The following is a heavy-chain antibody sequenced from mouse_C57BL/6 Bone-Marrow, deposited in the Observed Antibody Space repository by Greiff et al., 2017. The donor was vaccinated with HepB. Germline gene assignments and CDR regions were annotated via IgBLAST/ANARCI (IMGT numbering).Heavy chain of an antibody. D-gene: IGHD2-4*01. V-gene: IGHV1-15*01. CDR1: GYTFTDYE. Sequence: QVQLKHSGAELVRPGASVTLSCKASGYTFTDYEMHWVKQTPVHGLEWIGAIDPETGGTAYNQKFKGKAILTADKSSSTAYMELRSLTSEDSAVYYCTRRSTMITTCGYYFDYWGQGTTLTVSS. CDR3: TRRSTMITTCGYYFDY. J-gene: IGHJ2*01. CDR2: IDPETGGT.